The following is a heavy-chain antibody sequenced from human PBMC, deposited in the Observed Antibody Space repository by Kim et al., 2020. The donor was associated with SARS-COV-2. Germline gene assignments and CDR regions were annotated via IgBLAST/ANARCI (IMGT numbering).Heavy chain of an antibody. J-gene: IGHJ6*02. CDR1: GGSISSSSYY. D-gene: IGHD2-2*01. CDR3: AREYCSSTSCYPPRYYYYYYGMDV. Sequence: SETLSLTYTVSGGSISSSSYYWGWIRQPPGKGLEWIGSIYYSGSTYYNPSLKSRVTISVDTSKNQFSLKLSSVTAADTAVYYCAREYCSSTSCYPPRYYYYYYGMDVWGQGTTVTVSS. CDR2: IYYSGST. V-gene: IGHV4-39*01.